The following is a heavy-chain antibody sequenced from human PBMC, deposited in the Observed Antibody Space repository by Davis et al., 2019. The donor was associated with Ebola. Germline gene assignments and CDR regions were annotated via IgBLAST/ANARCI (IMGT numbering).Heavy chain of an antibody. Sequence: GGSLRLSCAASGFTFSSYAMSWVRQAPGKGLEWVLAISGSGGSTYYADSVKGRFTISRDNSKNTLYLQMNSLRAEDTAVYYCAKLTIFGVVNWFDPWGQGTLVTVSS. CDR1: GFTFSSYA. CDR2: ISGSGGST. J-gene: IGHJ5*02. D-gene: IGHD3-3*01. V-gene: IGHV3-23*01. CDR3: AKLTIFGVVNWFDP.